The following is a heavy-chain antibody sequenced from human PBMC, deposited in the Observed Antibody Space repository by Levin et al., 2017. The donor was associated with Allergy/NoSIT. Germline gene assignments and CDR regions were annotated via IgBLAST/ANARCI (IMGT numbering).Heavy chain of an antibody. CDR2: IGGKANNYAT. CDR1: GFTFSDSA. D-gene: IGHD2-2*01. V-gene: IGHV3-73*01. J-gene: IGHJ4*02. CDR3: QISIKNYDY. Sequence: PGGSLRLSCAASGFTFSDSAVQWVRQASGKGLEWVGRIGGKANNYATTYAASVKGRFTISTEDSKNTAYLQMNSLKTEDTAVYYCQISIKNYDYWGQGTLVTVSS.